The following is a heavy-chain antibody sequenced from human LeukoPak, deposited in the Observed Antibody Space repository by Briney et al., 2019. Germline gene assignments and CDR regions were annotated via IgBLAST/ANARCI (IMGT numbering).Heavy chain of an antibody. CDR2: INHSGST. CDR1: GGSFSGYY. CDR3: AGGTTAGNNWNDVWAFDI. D-gene: IGHD1-1*01. V-gene: IGHV4-34*01. Sequence: ETLSLTCAVYGGSFSGYYWSWIRQPPGKGLEWIGEINHSGSTNYNPSLKSRVTISVDTSKNQFSLKLSSVTAADTAVYYCAGGTTAGNNWNDVWAFDIWGQGTMVTVSS. J-gene: IGHJ3*02.